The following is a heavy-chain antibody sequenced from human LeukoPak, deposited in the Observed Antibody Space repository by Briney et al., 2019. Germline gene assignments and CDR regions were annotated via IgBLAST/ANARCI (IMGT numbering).Heavy chain of an antibody. CDR3: AIYLSMVFDAFNI. Sequence: GGSLRLSCAASGFTFDEYAMHWVRQAPGKGLEWVSLISGDAATTYYAPSVKGRVTVSRDNNKNSLFLQMNNLRTDDSALYYCAIYLSMVFDAFNIWGQGTLVTVSS. J-gene: IGHJ3*02. D-gene: IGHD4/OR15-4a*01. CDR2: ISGDAATT. CDR1: GFTFDEYA. V-gene: IGHV3-43*02.